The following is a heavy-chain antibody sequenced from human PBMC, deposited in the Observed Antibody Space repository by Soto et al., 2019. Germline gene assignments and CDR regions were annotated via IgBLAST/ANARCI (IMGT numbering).Heavy chain of an antibody. V-gene: IGHV3-33*01. D-gene: IGHD2-15*01. CDR1: GFTFSGFG. J-gene: IGHJ3*02. CDR3: ARGRGGSNGGNPAHFDI. CDR2: IWYDGSKK. Sequence: QVQLVESGGGVVQPGTSLRLSCEASGFTFSGFGMHWVRQAPGKGLEWVAVIWYDGSKKYYADCVKGRFTITRDNSKNALYLQMNSRRAEDTAVYYCARGRGGSNGGNPAHFDIWGQGTLVTVSS.